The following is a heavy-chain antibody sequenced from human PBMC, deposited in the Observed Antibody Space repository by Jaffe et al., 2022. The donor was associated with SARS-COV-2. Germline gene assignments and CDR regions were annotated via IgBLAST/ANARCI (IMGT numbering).Heavy chain of an antibody. V-gene: IGHV4-39*01. CDR3: ARRREVAGPREGFDP. Sequence: QLQLQESGPGLVKPSETLSLTCTVSGGSISSSSYYWGWIRQPPGKGLEWIGSIYYSGSTYYNPSLKSRVTISVDTSKNQFSLKLSSVTAADTAVYYCARRREVAGPREGFDPWGQGTLVTVSS. CDR1: GGSISSSSYY. D-gene: IGHD6-19*01. J-gene: IGHJ5*02. CDR2: IYYSGST.